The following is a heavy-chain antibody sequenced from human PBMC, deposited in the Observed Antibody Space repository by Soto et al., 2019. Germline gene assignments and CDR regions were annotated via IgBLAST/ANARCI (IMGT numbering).Heavy chain of an antibody. Sequence: ASVKVSCKASGYSFRSYGINWVRQAPGQGLEWIGWVSGYNYNTKYAQKLQGRITVTTDTSTNTAYMELRSLRSDDTAVYYCGPYSQMLGAGWSDSWGRGTLVTVSS. V-gene: IGHV1-18*01. CDR3: GPYSQMLGAGWSDS. D-gene: IGHD2-21*01. J-gene: IGHJ5*01. CDR1: GYSFRSYG. CDR2: VSGYNYNT.